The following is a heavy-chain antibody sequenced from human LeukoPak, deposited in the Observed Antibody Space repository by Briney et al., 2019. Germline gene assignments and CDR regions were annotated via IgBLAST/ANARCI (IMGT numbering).Heavy chain of an antibody. Sequence: AGGSLRLSCAASGFTVSSSHMSWVRQAPGRGLEWVSLIYSGGSAYYADSVKGRFTISRDNSKNTLYLQMNSLRAEDTAVFYCARGGRDYGLDYWGQGTLVTVSS. J-gene: IGHJ4*02. V-gene: IGHV3-66*01. CDR1: GFTVSSSH. CDR3: ARGGRDYGLDY. CDR2: IYSGGSA. D-gene: IGHD4-17*01.